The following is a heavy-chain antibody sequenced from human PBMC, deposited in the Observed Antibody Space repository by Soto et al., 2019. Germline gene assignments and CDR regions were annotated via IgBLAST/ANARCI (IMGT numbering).Heavy chain of an antibody. CDR1: EFTFTSYA. CDR2: VGSDGGST. CDR3: AKDVCGSGTFSHFDY. Sequence: EVQLLESGGGLVQPGGSLRLSCAASEFTFTSYAMSWVRQAPGKGLEWVSAVGSDGGSTYYADSVRGRFTVSRDNSQNRLYLQMNNLRAEDTAVYYCAKDVCGSGTFSHFDYWGQGTLVTVSS. J-gene: IGHJ4*02. V-gene: IGHV3-23*01. D-gene: IGHD3-10*01.